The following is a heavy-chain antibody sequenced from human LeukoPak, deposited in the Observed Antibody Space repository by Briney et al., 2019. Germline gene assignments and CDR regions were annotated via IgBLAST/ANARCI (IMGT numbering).Heavy chain of an antibody. J-gene: IGHJ4*02. CDR3: VRTPPNWGFDF. CDR1: GGTFSSYA. V-gene: IGHV1-69*01. Sequence: SVKVSCKASGGTFSSYAISWVRQAPGQGLEWMGGIIPIFATANYAQKFQGRVTITADESTSTAYMELSSLRSEDTAIYYCVRTPPNWGFDFWGQGTLVTVSS. CDR2: IIPIFATA. D-gene: IGHD7-27*01.